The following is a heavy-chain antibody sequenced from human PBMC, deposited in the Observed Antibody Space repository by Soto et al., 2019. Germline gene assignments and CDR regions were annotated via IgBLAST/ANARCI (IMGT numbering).Heavy chain of an antibody. CDR3: ARGAVFDI. CDR2: MNPKSGNT. J-gene: IGHJ3*02. Sequence: TEKGLEWMGWMNPKSGNTGNAQKFQGRVAMTRNTSISTAYMDLSSLRSEDTAVYYCARGAVFDIWGQGTMVTVSS. V-gene: IGHV1-8*01.